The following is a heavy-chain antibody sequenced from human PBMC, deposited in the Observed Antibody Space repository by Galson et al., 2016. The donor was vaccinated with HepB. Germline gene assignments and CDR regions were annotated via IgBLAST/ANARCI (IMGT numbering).Heavy chain of an antibody. Sequence: SVKVSCRAFGGTFSSYVISWVRQAPGQGLEWMGGIIPIFGTAEYAQKFQGRVTITADKSTSTAYMELSSLGSEDTAVYYCARDGRVRGVLDYYYGMDVWGQGTTVTVTS. CDR1: GGTFSSYV. D-gene: IGHD3-10*01. V-gene: IGHV1-69*06. J-gene: IGHJ6*02. CDR2: IIPIFGTA. CDR3: ARDGRVRGVLDYYYGMDV.